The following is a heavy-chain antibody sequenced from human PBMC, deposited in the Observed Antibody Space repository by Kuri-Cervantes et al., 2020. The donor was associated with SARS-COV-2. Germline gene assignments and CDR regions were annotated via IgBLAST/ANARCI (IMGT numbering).Heavy chain of an antibody. D-gene: IGHD3-3*01. CDR3: ARHGFDFWSGYARTYYYYYGMDV. J-gene: IGHJ6*02. CDR1: GGSISSYY. Sequence: SETLSLTCTVSGGSISSYYWSWIRQPPGKGLEWIGYIYHSGSTNYNPSLKSRVTISVDTSKNQFSLKLSSVTAADTAVYYCARHGFDFWSGYARTYYYYYGMDVWGQGTTVTVSS. V-gene: IGHV4-59*08. CDR2: IYHSGST.